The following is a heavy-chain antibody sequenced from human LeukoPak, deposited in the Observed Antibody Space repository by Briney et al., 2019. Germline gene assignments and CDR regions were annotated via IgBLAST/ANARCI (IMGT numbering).Heavy chain of an antibody. Sequence: SETLSLTCTVSGGSISSYYWSWIRQPPGKELGWIGYIYYTGSASYNPSLESRVAISLDTSKNQFSLKLKSVTAADTATYYCARHQRGSLRDGYNTFDYWGQGILVTVSS. D-gene: IGHD5-24*01. CDR3: ARHQRGSLRDGYNTFDY. CDR1: GGSISSYY. J-gene: IGHJ4*02. V-gene: IGHV4-59*08. CDR2: IYYTGSA.